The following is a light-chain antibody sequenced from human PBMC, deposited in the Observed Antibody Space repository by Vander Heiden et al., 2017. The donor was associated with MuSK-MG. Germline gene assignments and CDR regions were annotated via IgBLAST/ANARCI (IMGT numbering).Light chain of an antibody. Sequence: QSALTQPASVSGSPGQSITISCTGTSSDVGGYNYVSWYQQHPGKAPKLMSYDVSNRPSGVSNRFSGSKSGNTAYLTISGLQAEDEADYDGSSYTSSSTLVVFGGGTKLT. J-gene: IGLJ2*01. CDR3: SSYTSSSTLVV. CDR1: SSDVGGYNY. CDR2: DVS. V-gene: IGLV2-14*01.